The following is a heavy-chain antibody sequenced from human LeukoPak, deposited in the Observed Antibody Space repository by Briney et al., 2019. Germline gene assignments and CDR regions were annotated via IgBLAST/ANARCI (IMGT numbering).Heavy chain of an antibody. J-gene: IGHJ6*03. CDR2: IRYDGSNK. CDR1: GFSFDGYG. CDR3: ALSGSYAYYYMDV. V-gene: IGHV3-30*02. Sequence: PGRSLRLSCAASGFSFDGYGMHWVRQAPGKGLEWVAFIRYDGSNKYYADSVKGRFTISSDNSKNTLYLQMNSLRAEDTAVYYCALSGSYAYYYMDVWGKGTTVTVSS. D-gene: IGHD1-26*01.